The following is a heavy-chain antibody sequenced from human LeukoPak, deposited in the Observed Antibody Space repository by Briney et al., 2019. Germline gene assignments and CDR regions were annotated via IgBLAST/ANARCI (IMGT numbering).Heavy chain of an antibody. Sequence: SETLSLTCTVSGGSISSDYWSWIRQPPGKGLEWIGHIYYSGTTNYNPSLKSRVTISVDTSKNQFSLKLTSVTAADTAVYFCARGGKWLQIDYWGQGTLVTVSS. D-gene: IGHD5-24*01. CDR2: IYYSGTT. CDR1: GGSISSDY. J-gene: IGHJ4*02. V-gene: IGHV4-59*01. CDR3: ARGGKWLQIDY.